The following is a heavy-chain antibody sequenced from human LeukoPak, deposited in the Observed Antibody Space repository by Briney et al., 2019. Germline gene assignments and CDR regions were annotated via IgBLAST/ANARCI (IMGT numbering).Heavy chain of an antibody. V-gene: IGHV3-30*02. CDR1: GFTFTSYG. D-gene: IGHD3-10*01. J-gene: IGHJ4*02. CDR2: IRYDGS. CDR3: AKDPLIYGSGSYYFDY. Sequence: GGSLRLSCATSGFTFTSYGLHWVRQAPGKGLEWVAVIRYDGSNADSVEGRFTIPRDNSKNTLYLQMNSLRVEDTAVYFCAKDPLIYGSGSYYFDYWGQGTLVTVSS.